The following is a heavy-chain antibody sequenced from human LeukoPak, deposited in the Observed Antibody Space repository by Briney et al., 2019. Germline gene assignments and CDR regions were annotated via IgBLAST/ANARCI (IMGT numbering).Heavy chain of an antibody. CDR3: ASMLEYSSGWYYFDY. V-gene: IGHV1-3*01. CDR1: GYTFTSYA. Sequence: ASVKVSRKAAGYTFTSYAMDWVREAPGERLEWRGWIYAGHGNTKYSKKFQGRVTIISAISASTAYMELSSLRSEATAVYYCASMLEYSSGWYYFDYWGQGTLVTVSS. CDR2: IYAGHGNT. D-gene: IGHD6-19*01. J-gene: IGHJ4*02.